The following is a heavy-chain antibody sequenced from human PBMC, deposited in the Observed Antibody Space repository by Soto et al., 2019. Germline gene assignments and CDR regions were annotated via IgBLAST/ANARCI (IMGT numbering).Heavy chain of an antibody. V-gene: IGHV4-38-2*01. J-gene: IGHJ4*02. CDR2: IYHSGRT. Sequence: SQTLSLTCDVAGYFITNGYFWAWIRQPPGKGLEWIGSIYHSGRTYYNPSLKSRLTISVGTPKNQFSLKLSSVTAADTAMYYCARRVVAYTGFDYWGQGTLVTVSS. D-gene: IGHD2-21*01. CDR3: ARRVVAYTGFDY. CDR1: GYFITNGYF.